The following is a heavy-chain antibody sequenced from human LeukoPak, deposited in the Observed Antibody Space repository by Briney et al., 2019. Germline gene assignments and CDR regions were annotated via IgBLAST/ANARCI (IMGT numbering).Heavy chain of an antibody. CDR2: INPNSGGT. J-gene: IGHJ5*02. Sequence: ASVKVSCKASGYILTGYYMHWVRQAPGQGLEWMGWINPNSGGTNYAQKFQGRVTMTRDTSISTAYMELSRLRSDDTAVYYCAREHSSSWFGNWFDPWGQGTLVTVSS. CDR1: GYILTGYY. CDR3: AREHSSSWFGNWFDP. D-gene: IGHD6-13*01. V-gene: IGHV1-2*02.